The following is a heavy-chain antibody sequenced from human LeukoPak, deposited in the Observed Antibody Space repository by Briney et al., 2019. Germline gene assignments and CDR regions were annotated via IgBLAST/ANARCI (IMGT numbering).Heavy chain of an antibody. D-gene: IGHD5-12*01. Sequence: GGSLRLSCAASGFTFSSYAMSWVRQAPGKGLEWVSTISSSGGGTYYADSVKGRFTISRDNSKNTLYLQMNSLRAEDTAVYYCAIIYSGYNRAMGYWGQGTLVTVSS. CDR3: AIIYSGYNRAMGY. CDR1: GFTFSSYA. V-gene: IGHV3-23*01. J-gene: IGHJ4*02. CDR2: ISSSGGGT.